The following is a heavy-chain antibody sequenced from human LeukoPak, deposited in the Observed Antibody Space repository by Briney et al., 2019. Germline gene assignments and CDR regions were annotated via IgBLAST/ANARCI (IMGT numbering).Heavy chain of an antibody. CDR1: GYSISSGYY. CDR2: IYHSGST. J-gene: IGHJ4*02. D-gene: IGHD3-22*01. Sequence: SETLSLTCTVSGYSISSGYYWGWIRQPPGKGLEWIGSIYHSGSTYYNPSLKSRATISVDTSKNQFSLKLSSVTAADTAVYYCARDRGDSSGYYNFDYWGQGTLVTVSS. V-gene: IGHV4-38-2*02. CDR3: ARDRGDSSGYYNFDY.